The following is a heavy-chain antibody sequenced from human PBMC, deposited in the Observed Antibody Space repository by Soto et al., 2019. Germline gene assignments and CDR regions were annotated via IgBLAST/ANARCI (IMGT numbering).Heavy chain of an antibody. V-gene: IGHV3-23*01. D-gene: IGHD2-2*01. Sequence: EVQLLESGGGLVQPGGSLRLSCAASGFTFSSYAMKWVRQAPGKGLEWVSLIGESGTPTYYADSVKGRFTISRDNSGNTLFLEVYSLRAEDTAVYYCARYIPGVRYYGMDVWGPGTTVTVSS. CDR1: GFTFSSYA. J-gene: IGHJ6*02. CDR2: IGESGTPT. CDR3: ARYIPGVRYYGMDV.